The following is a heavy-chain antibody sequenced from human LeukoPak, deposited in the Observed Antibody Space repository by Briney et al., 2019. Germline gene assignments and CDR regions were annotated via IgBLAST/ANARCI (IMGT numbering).Heavy chain of an antibody. D-gene: IGHD6-13*01. CDR2: IYTSGST. V-gene: IGHV4-4*07. Sequence: SETLSLTCAVSGGSISSYYWSWIRQPAGKGLEWIGRIYTSGSTNYNPSLKSRVTISVDTSKNQFSLKLSSVTAAYTAVYYCARDSSSWYPNWFDPWGQGTLVTVSA. CDR1: GGSISSYY. CDR3: ARDSSSWYPNWFDP. J-gene: IGHJ5*02.